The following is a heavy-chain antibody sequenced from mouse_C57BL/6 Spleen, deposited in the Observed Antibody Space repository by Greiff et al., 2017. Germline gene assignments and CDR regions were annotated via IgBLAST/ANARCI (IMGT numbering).Heavy chain of an antibody. CDR1: GFTFSDYY. CDR2: INYDGSST. Sequence: EVQLKESEGGLVQPGSSMKLSCTASGFTFSDYYMAWVRQVPEKGLEWVANINYDGSSTYYLDSLKSRFIISRDNAKNILYLQMSSLKSEDTATYYCARQGSSYGFAYWGQGTLVTVSA. D-gene: IGHD1-1*01. CDR3: ARQGSSYGFAY. J-gene: IGHJ3*01. V-gene: IGHV5-16*01.